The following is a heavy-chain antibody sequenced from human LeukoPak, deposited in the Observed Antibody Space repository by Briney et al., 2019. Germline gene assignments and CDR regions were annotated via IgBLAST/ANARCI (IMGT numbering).Heavy chain of an antibody. CDR2: ISAYSGNT. V-gene: IGHV1-18*01. D-gene: IGHD6-13*01. CDR1: GYTFTSYG. J-gene: IGHJ6*02. Sequence: ASVKVSCKASGYTFTSYGISWVRQAPGHGLEWVGWISAYSGNTNYAQKLQGRVTMTTDTSTSTAYMELRSLRSDDTAVYYCARGPTSSSWYQANYYSYYGMDVWGRGTTVTVSS. CDR3: ARGPTSSSWYQANYYSYYGMDV.